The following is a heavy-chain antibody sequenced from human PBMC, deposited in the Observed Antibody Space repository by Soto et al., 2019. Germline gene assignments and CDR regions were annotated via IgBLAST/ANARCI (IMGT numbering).Heavy chain of an antibody. CDR3: AGGILRYFDWSTHSYYGMDV. J-gene: IGHJ6*02. Sequence: ASVKVSCKASGYTFTSYAMHWVRQAPGQRLEWMGWINAGNGNTKYSQKFQGRVTITRDTSASTAYMGLSSLRSEDTAVYYCAGGILRYFDWSTHSYYGMDVWGQGTTVTVSS. D-gene: IGHD3-9*01. CDR2: INAGNGNT. V-gene: IGHV1-3*01. CDR1: GYTFTSYA.